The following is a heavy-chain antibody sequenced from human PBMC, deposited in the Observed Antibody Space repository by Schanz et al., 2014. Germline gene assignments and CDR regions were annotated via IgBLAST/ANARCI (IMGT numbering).Heavy chain of an antibody. J-gene: IGHJ4*02. CDR1: GASISFYD. CDR2: IYHSGSP. CDR3: ARQGDVYRLDY. D-gene: IGHD1-26*01. V-gene: IGHV4-59*08. Sequence: QVQLQESGPGLVKPSETLSLTCTVSGASISFYDWNWIRQSPGKGLEWIGYIYHSGSPIYNPSLQGRLTISIDTSKTQFSLKRESVTAADTAMYFCARQGDVYRLDYWGQGTLVTVTS.